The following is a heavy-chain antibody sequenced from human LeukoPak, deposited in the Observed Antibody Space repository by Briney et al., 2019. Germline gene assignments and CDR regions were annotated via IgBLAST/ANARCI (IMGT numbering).Heavy chain of an antibody. V-gene: IGHV3-64*01. J-gene: IGHJ6*03. CDR3: AREVRFTMVRGSVVSYTAYYYYYMDV. D-gene: IGHD3-10*01. CDR2: ISSNGGST. CDR1: GFTFSSYA. Sequence: GGSLRLSCAASGFTFSSYAMHWVRQAPGKGLEYVSAISSNGGSTYYANSVKGRFTISRDNSKNTLYLQMGSLRAEDMAVYYCAREVRFTMVRGSVVSYTAYYYYYMDVWGKGTTVTISS.